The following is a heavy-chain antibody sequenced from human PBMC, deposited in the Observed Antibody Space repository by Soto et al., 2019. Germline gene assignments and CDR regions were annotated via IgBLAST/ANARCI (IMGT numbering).Heavy chain of an antibody. J-gene: IGHJ5*02. D-gene: IGHD2-15*01. CDR2: IYFGGTT. Sequence: PSETLSLTCSVSGASISSNFWSWVRQPPGKGLEWIGYIYFGGTTQSNPSLKGRATISVDKSKNQFSLKLTSVTAADTAVYYYARGTGYCSGGSCYNYFDPWGQGTLVTVSS. CDR3: ARGTGYCSGGSCYNYFDP. CDR1: GASISSNF. V-gene: IGHV4-59*12.